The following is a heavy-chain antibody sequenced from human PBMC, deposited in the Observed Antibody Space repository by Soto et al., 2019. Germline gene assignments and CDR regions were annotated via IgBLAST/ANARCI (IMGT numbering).Heavy chain of an antibody. CDR1: GFTFSTYW. CDR2: ISPDGSNR. D-gene: IGHD3-16*01. CDR3: ASWGNIVPVSPTDFDH. V-gene: IGHV3-74*01. J-gene: IGHJ4*02. Sequence: GSLRLSCAASGFTFSTYWMNGVRQTPGKGLMWVSRISPDGSNRGYADSVEGRFTVSRDNAKNTLYLQMHSLRAEDTAMYYCASWGNIVPVSPTDFDHWGEGTLVTVSS.